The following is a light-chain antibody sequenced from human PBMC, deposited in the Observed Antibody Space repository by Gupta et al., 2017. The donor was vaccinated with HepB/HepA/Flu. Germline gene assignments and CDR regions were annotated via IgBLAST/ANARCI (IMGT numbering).Light chain of an antibody. Sequence: DILLSQSPDSLALSLAESPTTTCKSSQSVLWISINKNSLAWYQQRPGQTPQLLIYWASTRDSGVPARFSGSGSGTDFTLNISSLQADDVAVYYCQQYNSTPYTFGEGTKLEIK. J-gene: IGKJ2*01. CDR2: WAS. CDR3: QQYNSTPYT. V-gene: IGKV4-1*01. CDR1: QSVLWISINKNS.